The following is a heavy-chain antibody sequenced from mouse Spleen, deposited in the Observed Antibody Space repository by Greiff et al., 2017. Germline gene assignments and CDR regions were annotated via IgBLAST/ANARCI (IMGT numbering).Heavy chain of an antibody. D-gene: IGHD1-1*01. J-gene: IGHJ2*01. CDR1: GYTFTSYW. V-gene: IGHV1-50*01. Sequence: QVQLQQPGAELVKPGASVKLSCKASGYTFTSYWMQWVKQRPGQGLEWIGEIDPSGSYTNYNHTLTGKATLTVDTSSSTAYMQLSSLTTEDSAVYYCARGIYYESSYYFDYWGQGTTLTVSA. CDR3: ARGIYYESSYYFDY. CDR2: IDPSGSYT.